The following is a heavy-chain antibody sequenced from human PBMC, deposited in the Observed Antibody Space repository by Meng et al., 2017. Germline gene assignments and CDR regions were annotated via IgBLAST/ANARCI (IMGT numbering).Heavy chain of an antibody. D-gene: IGHD2-15*01. CDR3: ARWDRGGHNVDGYYYYGMDV. CDR2: INTNTGNP. J-gene: IGHJ6*02. V-gene: IGHV7-4-1*02. Sequence: ASVKVSCKASGYTFTSYAMNWVRQAPGQGLEWMGWINTNTGNPTYAQGFTGRFVFSLDTSVSTAYLQISSLKAEDTAVYYCARWDRGGHNVDGYYYYGMDVWGQGTTVTVSS. CDR1: GYTFTSYA.